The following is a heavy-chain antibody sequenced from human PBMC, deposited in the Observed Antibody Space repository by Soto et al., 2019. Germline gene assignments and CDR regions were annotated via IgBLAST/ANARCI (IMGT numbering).Heavy chain of an antibody. CDR1: GFTFSNYR. D-gene: IGHD2-21*01. J-gene: IGHJ4*02. Sequence: EVHLVESGGGLVQPGESLRLSCAASGFTFSNYRMHWVRQALGKGLVWVARIKYDGSGATDAASVRGRFTVTRNNAENTMYVQMDGPRAEDTAVYYCVRDMELWRLDSWGQGTLVTVSS. CDR3: VRDMELWRLDS. CDR2: IKYDGSGA. V-gene: IGHV3-74*01.